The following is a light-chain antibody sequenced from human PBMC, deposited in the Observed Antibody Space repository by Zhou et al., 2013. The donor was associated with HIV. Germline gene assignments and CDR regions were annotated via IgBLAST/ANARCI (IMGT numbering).Light chain of an antibody. CDR1: QSISSY. J-gene: IGKJ2*03. V-gene: IGKV1-39*01. Sequence: DIQMTQSPSSLSASVGDRVTITCRTSQSISSYLNWYQQKPGKAPKILIYAASSLQSGVPSRFSGSGSGTEFTLTISSLQPDDFATYYCQQYSYYLNSFGQGTKLEL. CDR3: QQYSYYLNS. CDR2: AAS.